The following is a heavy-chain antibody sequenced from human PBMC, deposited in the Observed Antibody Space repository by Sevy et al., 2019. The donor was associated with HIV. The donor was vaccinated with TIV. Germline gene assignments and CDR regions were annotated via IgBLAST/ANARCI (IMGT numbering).Heavy chain of an antibody. V-gene: IGHV3-23*01. CDR3: AKDAPTGPESPDAFDI. CDR1: GFTFSSYA. Sequence: GGSLRLSCAASGFTFSSYAMSWVRQAPGKGLEWVSAISGSGGSTYYEDSVKGRFTISRANSKNTLYLQMNSLRAEDTAVYYCAKDAPTGPESPDAFDIGGQGTMVTVSS. CDR2: ISGSGGST. D-gene: IGHD3-10*01. J-gene: IGHJ3*02.